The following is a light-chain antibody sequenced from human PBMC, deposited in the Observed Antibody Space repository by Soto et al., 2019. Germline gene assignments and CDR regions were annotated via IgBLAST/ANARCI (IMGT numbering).Light chain of an antibody. CDR1: SGSIASNF. V-gene: IGLV6-57*04. CDR2: EDN. J-gene: IGLJ2*01. Sequence: NFMLTKPHSVSESPGKTVTISCTRSSGSIASNFVQWYQQRPGSAPTTVIYEDNQRPSGVPDRFSGSIDSSSNSASLTISGLKTDDEADYYCQSYDSSTQVFGGGTKLTVL. CDR3: QSYDSSTQV.